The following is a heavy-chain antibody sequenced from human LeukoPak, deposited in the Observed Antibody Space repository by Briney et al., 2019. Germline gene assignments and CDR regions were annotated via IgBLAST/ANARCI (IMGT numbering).Heavy chain of an antibody. CDR3: TRENRPFCPFAF. J-gene: IGHJ4*02. D-gene: IGHD2/OR15-2a*01. V-gene: IGHV4-39*07. Sequence: PSETLSLTCTVSGGSINSSSYYWGWIRQPPGKGLEWIGSIYYSGSTYYNPSLKSRVTISVDTSKNQFSLELRSVTAADTALYYCTRENRPFCPFAFWGQGVMVTVSS. CDR2: IYYSGST. CDR1: GGSINSSSYY.